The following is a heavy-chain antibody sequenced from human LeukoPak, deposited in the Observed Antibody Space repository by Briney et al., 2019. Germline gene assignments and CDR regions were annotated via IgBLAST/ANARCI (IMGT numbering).Heavy chain of an antibody. V-gene: IGHV3-30*18. D-gene: IGHD6-19*01. CDR3: AKDHGRGWYGTDIDY. Sequence: GRSLRLSCAASRFTFSSYGMHWVRQAPGKGLEWVAVISYDGSNKYYADSVKGRFTISRDNSKNTLYLQMNSLKAEDTAVYYCAKDHGRGWYGTDIDYWGQGTLVTVSS. J-gene: IGHJ4*02. CDR2: ISYDGSNK. CDR1: RFTFSSYG.